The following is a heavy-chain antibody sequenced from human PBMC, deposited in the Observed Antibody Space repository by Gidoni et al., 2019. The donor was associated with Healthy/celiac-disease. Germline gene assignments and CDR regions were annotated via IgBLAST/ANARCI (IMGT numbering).Heavy chain of an antibody. CDR3: ARRTEGITMIVVVITPPDWFDP. V-gene: IGHV4-34*01. CDR1: GGSFSGYY. D-gene: IGHD3-22*01. J-gene: IGHJ5*02. Sequence: QVQLQQWGAGLLKPSETLSLTCAVYGGSFSGYYWSWIRQPPGKGLEWIGEINHSGSTNYNPSLKSRVTISVDTSKNQFSLKLSSVTAADTAVYYCARRTEGITMIVVVITPPDWFDPWGQGTLVTVSS. CDR2: INHSGST.